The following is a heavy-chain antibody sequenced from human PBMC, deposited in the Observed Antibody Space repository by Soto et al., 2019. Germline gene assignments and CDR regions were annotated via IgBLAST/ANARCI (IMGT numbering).Heavy chain of an antibody. Sequence: QITLKESGPTLVKPTQTLTLTCTFSGFSLSTSGVGVGWIRQPPGKALEWLALIYWDDDKRYSPSLKSRLTITKDTSKNQVVLTMTNMDPVDTATYYCAHRQCIAAAGYYFDYWGQGTLVTVSS. V-gene: IGHV2-5*02. J-gene: IGHJ4*02. CDR1: GFSLSTSGVG. CDR2: IYWDDDK. D-gene: IGHD6-13*01. CDR3: AHRQCIAAAGYYFDY.